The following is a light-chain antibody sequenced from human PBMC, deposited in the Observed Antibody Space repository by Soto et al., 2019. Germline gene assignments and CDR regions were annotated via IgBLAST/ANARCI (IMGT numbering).Light chain of an antibody. Sequence: DIVMTQSPDSLAVSLGERATINYKSSQSVLYSSNNKNYLAWYQQKPGQPPKLLIYWASTRESGVPDRFSGSGSGTDFTLTISSLQAADVAVYYCQQYYSTPPTFGQGTKVEIK. CDR1: QSVLYSSNNKNY. CDR3: QQYYSTPPT. CDR2: WAS. J-gene: IGKJ1*01. V-gene: IGKV4-1*01.